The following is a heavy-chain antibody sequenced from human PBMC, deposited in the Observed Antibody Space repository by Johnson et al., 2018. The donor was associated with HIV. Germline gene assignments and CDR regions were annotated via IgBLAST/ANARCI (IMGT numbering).Heavy chain of an antibody. CDR3: ARDEPYELELRSIHAFDI. D-gene: IGHD1-7*01. J-gene: IGHJ3*02. V-gene: IGHV3-23*04. CDR1: RFTFSSYA. CDR2: ISGSGGST. Sequence: VQLVESGGGVVQPGRSLRLSCVASRFTFSSYALHWVRQAPGKGLEWVSAISGSGGSTYYADSVKGRFTISRDTAKNSLYLQMHSLRVEDTAVYYCARDEPYELELRSIHAFDIWGQGTMVTVSS.